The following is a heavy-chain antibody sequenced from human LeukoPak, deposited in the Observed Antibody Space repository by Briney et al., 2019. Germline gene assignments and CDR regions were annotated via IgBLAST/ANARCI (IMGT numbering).Heavy chain of an antibody. CDR3: ARCDSSGLASDY. Sequence: PSETLSLTCAVYGGTLSGYYWSWIRQPPGKGLEWIGYIHYSGSTNYNPSLHSRVTISVDTSKNQFSLKLSSVTAADTAVYYCARCDSSGLASDYWGQGTLVTVSS. CDR1: GGTLSGYY. D-gene: IGHD3-22*01. V-gene: IGHV4-59*01. J-gene: IGHJ4*02. CDR2: IHYSGST.